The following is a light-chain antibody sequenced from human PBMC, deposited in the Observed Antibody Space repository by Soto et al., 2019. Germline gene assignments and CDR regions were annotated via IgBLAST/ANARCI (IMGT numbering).Light chain of an antibody. CDR3: SSYTSGNTVI. CDR2: EVS. Sequence: QSVLTQPASVSGSPGQSITISCTGTSSDVGGYNYVSWYQHHPGKAPKLMIYEVSNRPSGVSNRFSGSKSGNTASLTISGLQAEDEADYYCSSYTSGNTVIFGGGTQLTVL. CDR1: SSDVGGYNY. V-gene: IGLV2-14*01. J-gene: IGLJ2*01.